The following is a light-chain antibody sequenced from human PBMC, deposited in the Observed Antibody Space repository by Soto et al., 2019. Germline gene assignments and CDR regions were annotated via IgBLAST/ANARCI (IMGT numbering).Light chain of an antibody. CDR2: DAS. V-gene: IGKV1-5*01. J-gene: IGKJ1*01. CDR1: QSISSW. Sequence: DIQMTQSPSTLSASVGDRVTITCRASQSISSWLAWYQQKPGKAPKLLIYDASSLESGVPSRFSGSGSGTEFPLAISSLQPNDFATYYCQQYNSYSRTLGQGTNVEIK. CDR3: QQYNSYSRT.